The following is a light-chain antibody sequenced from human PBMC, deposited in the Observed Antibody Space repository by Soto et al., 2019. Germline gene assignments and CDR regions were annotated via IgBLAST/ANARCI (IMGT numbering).Light chain of an antibody. J-gene: IGKJ4*01. V-gene: IGKV3-11*01. CDR1: QSLSTY. Sequence: EVVLTQSPATLSLSPGERATLSCSASQSLSTYLAWYLQKPGQAPRLLIYDSSNRSTGVPARFSGSGSGTDSTLTISSLEPEDFAVYYCQQRYNWPSLTFGCGTRVEIK. CDR3: QQRYNWPSLT. CDR2: DSS.